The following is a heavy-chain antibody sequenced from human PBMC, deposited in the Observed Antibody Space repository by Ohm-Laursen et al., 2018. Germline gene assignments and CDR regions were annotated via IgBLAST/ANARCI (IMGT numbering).Heavy chain of an antibody. CDR3: ASAYSYSTPHYLDY. CDR2: ISSSSSYI. J-gene: IGHJ4*02. CDR1: GFTFSTHS. Sequence: SLRLSCAASGFTFSTHSMNWVRQAPGKGLEWVSSISSSSSYIYYADSVKGRFTISRDNAKNSLYPQMNSLRAEDTAVYYCASAYSYSTPHYLDYWGQGTLVTVSS. V-gene: IGHV3-21*01. D-gene: IGHD5-18*01.